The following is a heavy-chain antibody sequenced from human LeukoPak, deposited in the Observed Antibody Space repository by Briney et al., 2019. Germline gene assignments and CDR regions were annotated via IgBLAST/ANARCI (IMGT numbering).Heavy chain of an antibody. CDR3: ARFQYQRSSCAFDI. D-gene: IGHD2-2*01. J-gene: IGHJ3*02. Sequence: GESLKISCKGSGYRFTSYWIGWVRQMPGKGLEWMGIIYPGDSDTRYSPSFQAQVSISADKSIHTAYLQWSRLKASDTAMYYCARFQYQRSSCAFDIWGQGTMVTVSS. CDR1: GYRFTSYW. CDR2: IYPGDSDT. V-gene: IGHV5-51*01.